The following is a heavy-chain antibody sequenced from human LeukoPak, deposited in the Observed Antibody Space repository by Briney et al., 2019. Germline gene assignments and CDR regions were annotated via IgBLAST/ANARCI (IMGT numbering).Heavy chain of an antibody. J-gene: IGHJ4*02. CDR3: ARVHATGYFSLDLGY. V-gene: IGHV1-2*02. CDR1: GYTFTGYF. CDR2: INPNTGGT. Sequence: ASVKVSCKASGYTFTGYFMHWARQAPGQGLDWMGRINPNTGGTKYAQKFQGRVTMTRDTSIGTAYMELSTVTSDDTAVYFCARVHATGYFSLDLGYWGQGTLVTVSS. D-gene: IGHD3-9*01.